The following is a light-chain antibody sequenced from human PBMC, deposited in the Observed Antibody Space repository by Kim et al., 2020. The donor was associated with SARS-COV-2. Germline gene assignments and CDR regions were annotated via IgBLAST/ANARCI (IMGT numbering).Light chain of an antibody. Sequence: GRSSTSSCTGTSGDVGGYNYVSWYQQHPGKAPKLMIYDVSKRPSGVSNRFSGSKSGNTASLTISGHQAEDEADYYCSSYTSSSTYVFGTGTKVTVL. V-gene: IGLV2-14*04. CDR2: DVS. J-gene: IGLJ1*01. CDR3: SSYTSSSTYV. CDR1: SGDVGGYNY.